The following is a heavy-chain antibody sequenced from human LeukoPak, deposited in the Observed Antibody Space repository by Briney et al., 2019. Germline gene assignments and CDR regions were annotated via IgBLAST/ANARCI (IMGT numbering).Heavy chain of an antibody. CDR3: ARSVEGYCRGGSCYSYSYYMDV. J-gene: IGHJ6*03. D-gene: IGHD2-15*01. Sequence: SETLSLTCTVSGGSISSYYWSWIRQPPGKGLEWIGYIYYSGSTNYNPSLKSRVTISVDTSKNQFSLKLSSVAAADTAVYYCARSVEGYCRGGSCYSYSYYMDVWGKGTTVTVSS. CDR1: GGSISSYY. CDR2: IYYSGST. V-gene: IGHV4-59*01.